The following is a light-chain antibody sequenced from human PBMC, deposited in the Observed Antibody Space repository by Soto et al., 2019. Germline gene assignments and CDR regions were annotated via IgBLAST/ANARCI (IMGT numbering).Light chain of an antibody. CDR3: HHYGGSPIT. V-gene: IGKV3-20*01. Sequence: EIVLTQSPGTLSLSPGERATLSCRASQSVNSDYLGWFQQKPGQAPRLLIYGASTRATGIPDRFSGSGSGTDFTLTNSRMEPEDFAVYYCHHYGGSPITFGQGTRLDIK. CDR2: GAS. J-gene: IGKJ5*01. CDR1: QSVNSDY.